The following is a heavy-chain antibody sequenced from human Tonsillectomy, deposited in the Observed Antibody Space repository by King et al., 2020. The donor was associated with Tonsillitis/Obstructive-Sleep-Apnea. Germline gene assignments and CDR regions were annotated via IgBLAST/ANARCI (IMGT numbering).Heavy chain of an antibody. CDR3: VRVTGKVPIFDY. CDR1: GGSITSGGNY. Sequence: PLQESGPGLVKPSQTLSLTCTVSGGSITSGGNYWGWVRQHPGKGLEWIGHIYHSGNNYYNPSLKSRITMSVDASENQFSLKLTSVTAADTAVYYCVRVTGKVPIFDYWGQGTLVTVSS. CDR2: IYHSGNN. D-gene: IGHD3-9*01. V-gene: IGHV4-31*03. J-gene: IGHJ4*02.